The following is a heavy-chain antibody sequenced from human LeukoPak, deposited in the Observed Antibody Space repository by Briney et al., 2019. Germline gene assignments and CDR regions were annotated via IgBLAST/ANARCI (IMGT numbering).Heavy chain of an antibody. Sequence: PGGSLRLSCAASGFTFSSYSMNWVRQAPGKGLEWVSSISSSSSYIYYADPVKGRFTISRDNAKNSLYLQMNSLRAEDTAVYYCARRSSGYSDAFDIWGQGTMVTVSS. D-gene: IGHD3-22*01. CDR1: GFTFSSYS. J-gene: IGHJ3*02. CDR2: ISSSSSYI. V-gene: IGHV3-21*01. CDR3: ARRSSGYSDAFDI.